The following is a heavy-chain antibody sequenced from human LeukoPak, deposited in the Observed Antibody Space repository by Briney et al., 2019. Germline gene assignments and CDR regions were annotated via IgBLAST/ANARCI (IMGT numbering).Heavy chain of an antibody. V-gene: IGHV3-74*01. J-gene: IGHJ5*02. CDR1: GFTFSAYW. D-gene: IGHD2-15*01. CDR2: INGGGSST. CDR3: ARGLGYCSGGSCHSEWFDP. Sequence: PGGSLRLSCAASGFTFSAYWMHWVRHAPGKGLVWVSRINGGGSSTNYADSVKGRFTISRDNAKNTLYLQMNSLRVEDTAVYYCARGLGYCSGGSCHSEWFDPWGQGTLVTVSS.